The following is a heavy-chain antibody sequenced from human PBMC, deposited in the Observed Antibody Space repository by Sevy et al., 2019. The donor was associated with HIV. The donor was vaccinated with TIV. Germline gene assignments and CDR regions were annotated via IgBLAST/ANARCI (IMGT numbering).Heavy chain of an antibody. CDR2: IKQDGSEK. J-gene: IGHJ5*02. V-gene: IGHV3-7*03. CDR1: GFTFSSYW. Sequence: GGSLRLSCAASGFTFSSYWMSWVRQAPGKGLEWVANIKQDGSEKYYVDSVNGRFTISRDNAKNSLYLQMNSLRAEDTALYYCARVPEYSSSWSDHWGQGTLVTVSS. CDR3: ARVPEYSSSWSDH. D-gene: IGHD2-2*01.